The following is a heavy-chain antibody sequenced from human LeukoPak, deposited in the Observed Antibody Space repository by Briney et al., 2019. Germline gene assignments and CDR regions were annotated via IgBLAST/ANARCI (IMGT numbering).Heavy chain of an antibody. CDR2: ISAYNGNT. V-gene: IGHV1-18*01. J-gene: IGHJ4*02. CDR3: ARTPRKYSGYDPADY. CDR1: GYTFTSYG. D-gene: IGHD5-12*01. Sequence: ASVKVSCKASGYTFTSYGISWVRQAPGQGLEWMGWISAYNGNTNYAQKLQGRVTMTTDTSTSTAYMELRSLRSDDTAVYYCARTPRKYSGYDPADYWGQGTLVTVSS.